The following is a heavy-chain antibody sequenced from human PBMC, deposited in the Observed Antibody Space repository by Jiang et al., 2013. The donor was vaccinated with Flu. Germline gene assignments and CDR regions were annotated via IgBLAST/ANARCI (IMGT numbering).Heavy chain of an antibody. CDR3: ARGDALDN. Sequence: GAEVKKPGASVKVSCKASGYIFTTYAIHWVRQAPGQRLEWMGWINAGNGNTENSQRFQGRVTITRDTSASTAYMELSSLGSEDTSVYYCARGDALDNWGQGTMVTVSS. CDR2: INAGNGNT. CDR1: GYIFTTYA. V-gene: IGHV1-3*01. J-gene: IGHJ3*02.